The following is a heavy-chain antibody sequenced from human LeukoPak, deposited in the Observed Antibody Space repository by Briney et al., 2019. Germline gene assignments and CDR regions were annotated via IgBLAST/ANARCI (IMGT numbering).Heavy chain of an antibody. CDR3: ARGSNGVCLQCDNWFDP. CDR2: MNPNSGNT. D-gene: IGHD2-8*01. Sequence: GASVKVSCKASGYTFTSYDINWVRQATGQGLEWMGWMNPNSGNTGYAQKFQGRVTMTRNTSISTAYMELSSLRSEDTAVYYCARGSNGVCLQCDNWFDPWGQGTLVTVSS. CDR1: GYTFTSYD. V-gene: IGHV1-8*01. J-gene: IGHJ5*02.